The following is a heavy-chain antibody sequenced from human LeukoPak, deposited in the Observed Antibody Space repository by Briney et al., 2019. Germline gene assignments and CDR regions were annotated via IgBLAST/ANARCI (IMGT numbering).Heavy chain of an antibody. Sequence: SSETLSLTCTVSGGSISSYYWSWIRQPPGKGLEWIGYIYYSGSTNYNPSLKSRVTTSVDTSKNQFSLKLSSVTAADTAVYYCARGPTYYDILTGYYYYYYMDVWGKGTTVTISS. V-gene: IGHV4-59*01. CDR3: ARGPTYYDILTGYYYYYYMDV. D-gene: IGHD3-9*01. CDR1: GGSISSYY. J-gene: IGHJ6*03. CDR2: IYYSGST.